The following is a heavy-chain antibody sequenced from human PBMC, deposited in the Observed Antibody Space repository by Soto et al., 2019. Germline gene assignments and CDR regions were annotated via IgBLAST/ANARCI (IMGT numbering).Heavy chain of an antibody. J-gene: IGHJ4*02. CDR2: ISYDGSNK. D-gene: IGHD5-12*01. V-gene: IGHV3-30-3*01. Sequence: QVQLVESGGGVVQPGRSLRLACAASGFTFTTYAMHWVRQAPGKGLEWVAVISYDGSNKFHADSVKGRFTISRDSSKNTLYLPMNSLRPEDTAVYYCARAEGRWLQLGDYWGQGTQVTVSS. CDR3: ARAEGRWLQLGDY. CDR1: GFTFTTYA.